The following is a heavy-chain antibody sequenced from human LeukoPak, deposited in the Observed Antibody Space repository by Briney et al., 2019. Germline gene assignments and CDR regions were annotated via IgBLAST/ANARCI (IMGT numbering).Heavy chain of an antibody. CDR3: ARNGMVRGVIAYYYYYYMDV. Sequence: GGSLRLSCATSAFTFSDYWMSWVRQTPGKGLEWVANIKEDGSEKYYVDSVKGRFTISRNNAKNSLYLQMNSLRAEDTAVYYCARNGMVRGVIAYYYYYYMDVWGKGTTVTISS. J-gene: IGHJ6*03. CDR2: IKEDGSEK. D-gene: IGHD3-10*01. V-gene: IGHV3-7*03. CDR1: AFTFSDYW.